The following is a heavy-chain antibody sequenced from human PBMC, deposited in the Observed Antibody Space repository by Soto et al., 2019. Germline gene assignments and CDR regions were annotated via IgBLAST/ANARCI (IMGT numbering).Heavy chain of an antibody. CDR1: GGSFSGYY. V-gene: IGHV4-34*01. CDR2: INHSGST. D-gene: IGHD4-17*01. Sequence: SETLSLTCAVYGGSFSGYYWSWIRQPPGKGLEWIGEINHSGSTNYNPSLKSRVTISVDTSKNQFSLKLSSVTAADTAVYYCARGRATTQSSYYYYGMDVWGQGTTVTVS. J-gene: IGHJ6*02. CDR3: ARGRATTQSSYYYYGMDV.